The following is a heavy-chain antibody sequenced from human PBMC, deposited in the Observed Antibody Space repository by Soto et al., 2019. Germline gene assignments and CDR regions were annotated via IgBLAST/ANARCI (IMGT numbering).Heavy chain of an antibody. V-gene: IGHV3-21*01. CDR1: GFTFSSYS. Sequence: GGSLRLSCAASGFTFSSYSMNWVRQAPGKGLEWVSSISSSSSYIYYADSVKGRFTISRDNAKNSLYLQMNSLRAEDTAVYYCARGARGAGAFDIWGKGTMVTVSS. J-gene: IGHJ3*02. CDR2: ISSSSSYI. D-gene: IGHD3-10*01. CDR3: ARGARGAGAFDI.